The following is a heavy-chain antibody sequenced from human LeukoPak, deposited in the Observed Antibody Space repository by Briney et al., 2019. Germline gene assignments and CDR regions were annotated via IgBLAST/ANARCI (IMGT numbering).Heavy chain of an antibody. J-gene: IGHJ4*02. CDR1: GGSISSGGYS. V-gene: IGHV4-30-2*01. D-gene: IGHD6-6*01. Sequence: SETLSLTCAVSGGSISSGGYSWSWIRQPPGKGLEWTGYIYHSGSTYYNPSLKSRVTISVDRSKNQFSLKLSSVTAADTAVYYCARAVQYYFDYWGQGTLVTVSS. CDR2: IYHSGST. CDR3: ARAVQYYFDY.